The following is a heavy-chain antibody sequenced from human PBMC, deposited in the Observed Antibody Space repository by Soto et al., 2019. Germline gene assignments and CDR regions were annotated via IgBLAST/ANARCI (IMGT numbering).Heavy chain of an antibody. V-gene: IGHV2-5*01. D-gene: IGHD6-13*01. CDR3: AHREQQRVGTESWFDP. J-gene: IGHJ5*02. CDR2: IYWNDDK. Sequence: SGPTLVKPTQTLTLTCTFSGFSLSTSGVGVGWIRQPPGKALEWLALIYWNDDKRYSPSLKCRLTITKDTAKNQVVLTITNMDPVDTATYYCAHREQQRVGTESWFDPWGQGTLVTVSS. CDR1: GFSLSTSGVG.